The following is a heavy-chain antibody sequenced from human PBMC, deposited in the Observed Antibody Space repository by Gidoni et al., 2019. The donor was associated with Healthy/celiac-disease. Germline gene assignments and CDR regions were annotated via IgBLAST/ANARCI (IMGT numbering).Heavy chain of an antibody. J-gene: IGHJ6*03. V-gene: IGHV4-31*03. CDR2: IYYSGST. Sequence: QVQLQESGPGLVKPSQTLSLTCTVSGGSISSGGYYWSWIRQHPGKGLEWIGYIYYSGSTYYNPSLKSRVTISVDTSKNQFSLKLSSVTAADTAVYYCARESREYYYDSSGSAKSLYYYYYMDVWGKGTTVTVSS. CDR3: ARESREYYYDSSGSAKSLYYYYYMDV. D-gene: IGHD3-22*01. CDR1: GGSISSGGYY.